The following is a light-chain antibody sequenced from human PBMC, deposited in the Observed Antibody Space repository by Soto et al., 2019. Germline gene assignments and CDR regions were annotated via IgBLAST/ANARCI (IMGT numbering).Light chain of an antibody. J-gene: IGLJ1*01. CDR3: SSYAGSSTYV. CDR2: EAT. V-gene: IGLV2-23*01. CDR1: SSDIGAYNV. Sequence: QSALTQPASLSGSPGQSITISCTGTSSDIGAYNVVSWYQQHPGKAPKVMIYEATKRPSGVSNRFSGSKSGNTASLTISGLQAEDEADYYCSSYAGSSTYVFGTGTKVTVL.